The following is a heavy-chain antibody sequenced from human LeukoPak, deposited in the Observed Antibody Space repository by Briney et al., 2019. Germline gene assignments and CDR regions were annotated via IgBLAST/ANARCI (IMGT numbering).Heavy chain of an antibody. D-gene: IGHD1-26*01. Sequence: GGSLKISCKGSGYSFVSYWIDWVRQMPGKGLEWMGSIYPGDSDTRYSPSFQGQVTTSADKSINTAYLQWSSLKASDIAMYYCARRSGSYSAPYSVWGQGTLVTVSS. J-gene: IGHJ4*02. CDR1: GYSFVSYW. CDR3: ARRSGSYSAPYSV. CDR2: IYPGDSDT. V-gene: IGHV5-51*01.